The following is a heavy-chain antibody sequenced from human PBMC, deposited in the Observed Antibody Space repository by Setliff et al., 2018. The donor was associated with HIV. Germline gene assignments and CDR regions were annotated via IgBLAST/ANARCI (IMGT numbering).Heavy chain of an antibody. D-gene: IGHD5-12*01. CDR1: GGSFSGYY. CDR3: ARLGAEDFSDYDWVDY. CDR2: INHSGDT. V-gene: IGHV4-34*01. Sequence: SQTLSLTCAVYGGSFSGYYWSWIRQPPGKGLEWIGEINHSGDTNYNPSLKSRVTISVDTSKNQFSLNLNSVTAADTAVYYCARLGAEDFSDYDWVDYWGQGTLVTVSS. J-gene: IGHJ4*02.